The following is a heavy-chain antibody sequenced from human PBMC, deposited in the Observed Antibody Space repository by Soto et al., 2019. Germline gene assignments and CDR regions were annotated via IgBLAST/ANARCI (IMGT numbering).Heavy chain of an antibody. V-gene: IGHV3-11*01. CDR1: GFSFSAYY. CDR2: ISFNGDVT. D-gene: IGHD2-8*01. Sequence: LRLSCAASGFSFSAYYMSWIRQAPGKGLEWVSYISFNGDVTRYSDSVEGRFTVSRDNAKKSLYLQMNSLRVEDTAVYYCARENGHPGHNYAMDVWGQGTTVTVS. J-gene: IGHJ6*02. CDR3: ARENGHPGHNYAMDV.